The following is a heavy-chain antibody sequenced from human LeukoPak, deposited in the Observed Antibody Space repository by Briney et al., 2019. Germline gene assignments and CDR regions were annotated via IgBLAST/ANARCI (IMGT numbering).Heavy chain of an antibody. CDR1: GFTFSSYW. CDR3: ARDAGGRFDP. Sequence: PGGSLRLSCAASGFTFSSYWMHWVRQAPGKGLVWVSRISSDGSSTSYADSVKGRFTISRDNAKNTLYLQMNSLRAEDTAVYYCARDAGGRFDPWGQGTLVTVSS. V-gene: IGHV3-74*01. CDR2: ISSDGSST. J-gene: IGHJ5*02. D-gene: IGHD3-16*01.